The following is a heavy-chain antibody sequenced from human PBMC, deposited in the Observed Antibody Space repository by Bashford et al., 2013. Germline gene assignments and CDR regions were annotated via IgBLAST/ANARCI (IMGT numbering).Heavy chain of an antibody. J-gene: IGHJ5*02. Sequence: SVKVSCKASGGTFSSYAISWVRQAPGQGLEWMGGIIPIFGTANYAQKFQGRVTITADESTSTAYMELSSLRSEDTAVYYCARDSSSIAARHSWFDPWGQGPWSPSPQ. D-gene: IGHD6-6*01. V-gene: IGHV1-69*13. CDR3: ARDSSSIAARHSWFDP. CDR1: GGTFSSYA. CDR2: IIPIFGTA.